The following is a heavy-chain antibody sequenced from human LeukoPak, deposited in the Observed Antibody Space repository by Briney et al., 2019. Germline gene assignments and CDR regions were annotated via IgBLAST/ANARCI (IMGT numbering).Heavy chain of an antibody. J-gene: IGHJ4*02. V-gene: IGHV3-30-3*01. Sequence: GGSLRLSCAASGFTFSSYAMHWVRQAPGKGLEWVAVISYDGSNKYYADSVKGRFTISRDNSKNTLYLQMNSLRAEDTAVYYCARGVGRGVVIPPSDYWGQGTLVTVSS. CDR3: ARGVGRGVVIPPSDY. CDR2: ISYDGSNK. D-gene: IGHD3-3*01. CDR1: GFTFSSYA.